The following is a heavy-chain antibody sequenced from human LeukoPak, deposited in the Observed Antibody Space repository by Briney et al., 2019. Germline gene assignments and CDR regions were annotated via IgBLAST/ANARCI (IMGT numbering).Heavy chain of an antibody. Sequence: SETLSLTCTVSGGSISSGSYYWSWIRQPAGKGLEWIGRIYTSGSTDYNPSLKSRVTISVDTSKNQFSLKVTSVTAADTAVYFCARGRFPRAAFDPWGQGTLVTVSS. V-gene: IGHV4-61*02. CDR2: IYTSGST. CDR3: ARGRFPRAAFDP. J-gene: IGHJ5*02. D-gene: IGHD6-13*01. CDR1: GGSISSGSYY.